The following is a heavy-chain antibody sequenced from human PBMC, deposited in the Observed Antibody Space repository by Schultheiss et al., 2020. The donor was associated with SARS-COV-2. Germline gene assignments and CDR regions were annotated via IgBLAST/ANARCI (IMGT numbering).Heavy chain of an antibody. J-gene: IGHJ6*02. D-gene: IGHD2/OR15-2a*01. Sequence: GGSLRLSCAASGFTFSSYAMSWVRQAPGKGLEWVSAISGSGGSTYYADSVKGRFTISRDNSKNTLYLQMNSLRAEDTAVYYCTWGYFNYYGMDVWGQGTTVTVSS. V-gene: IGHV3-23*01. CDR1: GFTFSSYA. CDR2: ISGSGGST. CDR3: TWGYFNYYGMDV.